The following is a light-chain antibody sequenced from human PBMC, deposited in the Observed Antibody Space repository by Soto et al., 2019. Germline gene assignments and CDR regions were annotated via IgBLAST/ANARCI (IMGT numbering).Light chain of an antibody. Sequence: QSALTQPASVSGSPGQSITISCTGTNSDVGGYNHVTWYQQHPGKAPKLMIYEVSNRPSGVSNRFSGSKSGETASLTISGLQAEDEADYYCSSYTSSSTVVFGGGTKVTVL. V-gene: IGLV2-14*01. CDR3: SSYTSSSTVV. CDR2: EVS. CDR1: NSDVGGYNH. J-gene: IGLJ2*01.